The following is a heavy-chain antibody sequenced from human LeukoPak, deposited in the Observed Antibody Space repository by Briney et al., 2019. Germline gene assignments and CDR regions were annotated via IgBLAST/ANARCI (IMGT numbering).Heavy chain of an antibody. CDR3: ALGPYVLRFLEWPYYMDV. V-gene: IGHV4-39*07. D-gene: IGHD3-3*01. Sequence: SETLSLTCTVSGGSISSSSYYWGWIRQPPGKGLEWIGSIYYSGSTYYNPSLKSRVTISVDTSKNQFSLKLSSVTAADTAVYYCALGPYVLRFLEWPYYMDVWGKGTTVTVSS. CDR1: GGSISSSSYY. J-gene: IGHJ6*03. CDR2: IYYSGST.